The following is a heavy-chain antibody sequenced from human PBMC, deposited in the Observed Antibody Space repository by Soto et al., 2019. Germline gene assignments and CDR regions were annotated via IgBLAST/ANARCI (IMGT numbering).Heavy chain of an antibody. V-gene: IGHV3-15*01. Sequence: PEGSLRLSCAASGVTLSNAGMIWVRQAQGKGLEWVGRIKSNLDGATTDYAAPERGRFTISRDESRRTLYKQMNSMKTEAAAEYYCTTDSRHLFDYWGQGTLVTVSS. CDR1: GVTLSNAG. CDR2: IKSNLDGATT. CDR3: TTDSRHLFDY. J-gene: IGHJ4*02.